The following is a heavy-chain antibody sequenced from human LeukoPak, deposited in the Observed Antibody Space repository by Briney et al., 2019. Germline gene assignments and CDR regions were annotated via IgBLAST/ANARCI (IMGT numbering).Heavy chain of an antibody. CDR2: ISYGGSNK. Sequence: PGRSLRLSCAASGFTFSSYAMHWVRQAPGKGLEWVAVISYGGSNKYYADSVKGRFTISRDNSKNTLYLQMNSLRAEDTAVYYCASLYCSSTSCSLPSNYYMDVWGKGTTVTVSS. CDR3: ASLYCSSTSCSLPSNYYMDV. CDR1: GFTFSSYA. D-gene: IGHD2-2*01. J-gene: IGHJ6*03. V-gene: IGHV3-30-3*01.